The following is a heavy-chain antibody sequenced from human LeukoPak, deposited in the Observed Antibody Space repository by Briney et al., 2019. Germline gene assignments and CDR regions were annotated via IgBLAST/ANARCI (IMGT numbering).Heavy chain of an antibody. D-gene: IGHD2-15*01. CDR3: ARVSWCDY. V-gene: IGHV3-9*01. CDR1: GFTFDDYA. Sequence: GRSLRLSCAASGFTFDDYAMHWVRQAPGKGLEWVSGISWNSGSIGYADSVKGRFTISRDNAKNSLYLQMNSLRAEDTAVYYCARVSWCDYWGQGTLVTVSS. CDR2: ISWNSGSI. J-gene: IGHJ4*02.